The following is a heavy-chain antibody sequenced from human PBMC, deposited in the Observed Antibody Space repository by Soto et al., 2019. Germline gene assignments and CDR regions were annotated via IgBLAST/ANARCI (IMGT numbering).Heavy chain of an antibody. J-gene: IGHJ4*02. Sequence: GSLRLSCAGSGFTFSNYWMIWVRQAPGKGLEWVANIKQDGGEIYYVDSVKGRFSISRDNANNSLYLQMNSLRAEDTAVYYCARSQNFRSGLGSWGLGTLVTVSS. D-gene: IGHD3-3*01. V-gene: IGHV3-7*01. CDR1: GFTFSNYW. CDR3: ARSQNFRSGLGS. CDR2: IKQDGGEI.